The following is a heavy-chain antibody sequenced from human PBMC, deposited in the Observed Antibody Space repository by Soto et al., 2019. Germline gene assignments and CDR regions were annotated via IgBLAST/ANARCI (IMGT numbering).Heavy chain of an antibody. J-gene: IGHJ6*02. V-gene: IGHV4-4*07. CDR1: GGSISRFY. Sequence: SETLSLTCTVSGGSISRFYWSWTRQPAGKGLEWIGRIYASETTRYNPSLMNRVTMSVDASRNQFSLRLTSVTAADTAVYYCARGRSNRYYYGLDVWGQGTTVTVSS. CDR2: IYASETT. CDR3: ARGRSNRYYYGLDV.